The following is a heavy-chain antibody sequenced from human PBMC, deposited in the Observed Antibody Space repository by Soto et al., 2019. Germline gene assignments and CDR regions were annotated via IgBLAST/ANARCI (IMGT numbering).Heavy chain of an antibody. V-gene: IGHV4-34*01. CDR3: ARDKITVLFDY. D-gene: IGHD3-10*01. J-gene: IGHJ4*02. CDR1: GGSFSGYY. Sequence: QVQLQQWGAGLLKPSETLSLTCAVYGGSFSGYYWTRIRQPPGTGLEWIGEINHSGSTNYNPSLTGRVTISVDTSKNQFALKLTSVTAAATAVYYCARDKITVLFDYWGQGTLVTVSS. CDR2: INHSGST.